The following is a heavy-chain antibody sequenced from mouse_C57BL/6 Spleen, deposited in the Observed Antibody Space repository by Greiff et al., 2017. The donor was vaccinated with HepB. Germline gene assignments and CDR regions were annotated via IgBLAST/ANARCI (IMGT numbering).Heavy chain of an antibody. CDR1: GFTFSDYG. V-gene: IGHV5-15*01. D-gene: IGHD1-1*01. Sequence: EVQGVESGGGLVQPGGSLKLSCAASGFTFSDYGMAWVRQAPRKGPEWVAFISNLAYSIYYADTVTGRFTISRENAKNTLYLEMSSLRSEDTAMYYCARVTTVVATGAMDYWGQGTSVTVSS. CDR2: ISNLAYSI. J-gene: IGHJ4*01. CDR3: ARVTTVVATGAMDY.